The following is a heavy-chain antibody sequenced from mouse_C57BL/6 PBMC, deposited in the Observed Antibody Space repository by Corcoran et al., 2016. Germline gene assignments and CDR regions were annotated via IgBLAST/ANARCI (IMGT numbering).Heavy chain of an antibody. J-gene: IGHJ4*01. D-gene: IGHD3-1*01. Sequence: QIQLVQSGHELKKPGETVKISCKASGYTFTTYGMSWVKQAPGKGLKWMGWINTYSGVPTYADDFKGRFAFSLETSASTAYLQINNLKNEDTATYFCARRGRDDYAMDYWGQGTSATVSS. V-gene: IGHV9-3*01. CDR3: ARRGRDDYAMDY. CDR1: GYTFTTYG. CDR2: INTYSGVP.